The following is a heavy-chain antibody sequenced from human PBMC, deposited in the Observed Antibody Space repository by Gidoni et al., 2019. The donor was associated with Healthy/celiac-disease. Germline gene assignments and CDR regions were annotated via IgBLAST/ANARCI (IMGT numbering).Heavy chain of an antibody. D-gene: IGHD3-22*01. V-gene: IGHV4-39*01. CDR2: IHYSGST. Sequence: QLQLQESGPGLVKPSETLSLTCTVSGGSISSSSYYWGWIRQPPGKGLEWIGSIHYSGSTYYNPSLKSRVTISVDTSKNQFSLKLSSVTAADTAVYYCASHLSSGYSPAGDYWGQGTLVTVSS. CDR3: ASHLSSGYSPAGDY. CDR1: GGSISSSSYY. J-gene: IGHJ4*02.